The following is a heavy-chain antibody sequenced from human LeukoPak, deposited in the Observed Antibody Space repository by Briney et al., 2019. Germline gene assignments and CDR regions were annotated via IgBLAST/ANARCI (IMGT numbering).Heavy chain of an antibody. D-gene: IGHD3-9*01. V-gene: IGHV4-38-2*02. J-gene: IGHJ5*02. Sequence: RSSETLSLTCTVSGYSIRSDYSWGWIRQSPGKGLEWIGTLFHSGTTYYNPSLKSRVSILVDASKNQFSLRLSSLTAADTAVYYCARVPGVYYEILTGYGSGWFDPWGQGTLVTVSS. CDR2: LFHSGTT. CDR3: ARVPGVYYEILTGYGSGWFDP. CDR1: GYSIRSDYS.